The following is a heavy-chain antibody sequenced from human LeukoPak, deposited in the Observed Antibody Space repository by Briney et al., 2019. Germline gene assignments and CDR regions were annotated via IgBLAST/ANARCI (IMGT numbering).Heavy chain of an antibody. J-gene: IGHJ5*02. CDR3: ARDRSEVGELLCNWFDP. CDR1: GGTFSSYA. V-gene: IGHV1-69*04. CDR2: IIPILGIA. D-gene: IGHD1-26*01. Sequence: SVKVSCKASGGTFSSYAISWVRQAPGQGLEWMGRIIPILGIANYAQKFQGRVTITADKSTSTAYMELSSLRSEDTAVYYCARDRSEVGELLCNWFDPWGQGTLVTVSS.